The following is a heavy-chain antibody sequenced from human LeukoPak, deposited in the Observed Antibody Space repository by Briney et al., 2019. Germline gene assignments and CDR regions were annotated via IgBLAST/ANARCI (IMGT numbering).Heavy chain of an antibody. D-gene: IGHD5-18*01. J-gene: IGHJ4*02. CDR3: ARGYSYGSGGGPFDY. CDR1: GGSISSGGYS. CDR2: IYYSGST. V-gene: IGHV4-30-4*07. Sequence: SETLSLTCAVSGGSISSGGYSWSWIRQPPGKGLEWIGYIYYSGSTNYNPSLKSRVTISVDTSKNQFSLKLSSVTAADTAVYYCARGYSYGSGGGPFDYWGQGTLVTVSS.